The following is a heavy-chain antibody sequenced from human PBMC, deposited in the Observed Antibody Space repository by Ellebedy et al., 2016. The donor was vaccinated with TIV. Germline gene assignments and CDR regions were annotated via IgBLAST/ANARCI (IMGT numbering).Heavy chain of an antibody. CDR2: LYYNGNT. J-gene: IGHJ4*02. Sequence: SETLSLTCTVSGGSISSSSYLWGWIRQPPGKGLEWIGYLYYNGNTKYHPSLKSRVTISADASKSQFSLKLTSVTASDTAMYYCARQKGAYSEFDHWGQGTLVTVSS. CDR1: GGSISSSSYL. V-gene: IGHV4-61*05. CDR3: ARQKGAYSEFDH. D-gene: IGHD3-3*01.